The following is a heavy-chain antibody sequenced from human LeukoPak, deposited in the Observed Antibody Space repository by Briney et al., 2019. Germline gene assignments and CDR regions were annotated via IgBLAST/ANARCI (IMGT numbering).Heavy chain of an antibody. Sequence: LGGSLRLSCAASGFTFSSYTMDWVRQAPGKGLEWVSCISGSGFNIYYADSMKGRFTISRDNAKNSLYLQMNSLRAEDTAVYYCTRGGGDFFGSGPGDLWGRGSLVTVSS. V-gene: IGHV3-21*01. CDR3: TRGGGDFFGSGPGDL. CDR1: GFTFSSYT. J-gene: IGHJ2*01. D-gene: IGHD3-10*01. CDR2: ISGSGFNI.